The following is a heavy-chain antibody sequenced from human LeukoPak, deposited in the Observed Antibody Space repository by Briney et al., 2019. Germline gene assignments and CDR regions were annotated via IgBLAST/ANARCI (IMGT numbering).Heavy chain of an antibody. Sequence: GGSLRLSCAASGFTFSSFAMHWVRQAPGKGLEWVAFMSYDGSNKNSDSEKGRFTISRDNSKNMLSLQMNSLRPEDTAVYHCARSRSKWELPPCDHWGHGTLVTVSS. J-gene: IGHJ4*01. CDR2: MSYDGSNK. CDR1: GFTFSSFA. D-gene: IGHD1-26*01. CDR3: ARSRSKWELPPCDH. V-gene: IGHV3-30*04.